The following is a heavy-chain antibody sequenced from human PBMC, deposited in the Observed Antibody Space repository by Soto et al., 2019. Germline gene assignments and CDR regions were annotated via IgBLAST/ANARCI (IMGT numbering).Heavy chain of an antibody. J-gene: IGHJ4*02. D-gene: IGHD2-21*02. V-gene: IGHV3-30*04. CDR3: ATPDDFTY. CDR1: GFPFSNYA. Sequence: VHLVESGGGVVQPGGSLRLSCAASGFPFSNYAMHWVRQAPGKGLEWVASITHDGRNTDYADSVKGRFTISRDDSKNTVYLQMSSLRPEDTAVYYCATPDDFTYWGQGTLVAVSS. CDR2: ITHDGRNT.